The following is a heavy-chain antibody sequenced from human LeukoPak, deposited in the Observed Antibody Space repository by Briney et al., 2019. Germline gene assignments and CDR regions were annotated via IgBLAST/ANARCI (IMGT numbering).Heavy chain of an antibody. Sequence: GGSLRLSCAASGFTVSSNYMSWVRQAPGKGLEWVSVIYSGGSTYYADSVKGRFTVSRDNSKNTLYLQMNSLRAEDTAVYYCARGIAAAHDAFDIWGQGTMVTVSS. V-gene: IGHV3-66*01. CDR3: ARGIAAAHDAFDI. CDR2: IYSGGST. J-gene: IGHJ3*02. CDR1: GFTVSSNY. D-gene: IGHD6-13*01.